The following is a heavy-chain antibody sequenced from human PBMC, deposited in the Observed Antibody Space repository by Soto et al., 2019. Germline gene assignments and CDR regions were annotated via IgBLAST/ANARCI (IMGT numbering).Heavy chain of an antibody. J-gene: IGHJ4*02. CDR3: VKDRWVDY. CDR1: GFTFRDYA. Sequence: GGSLRLSCSVFGFTFRDYAMHWVRQAPGKGLEYVSSISNNAGSIYYADSVKGRFTISRDNSKGTLYLQMSSLRPEDTAVYYCVKDRWVDYWGQGALVTVSS. V-gene: IGHV3-64D*08. D-gene: IGHD1-26*01. CDR2: ISNNAGSI.